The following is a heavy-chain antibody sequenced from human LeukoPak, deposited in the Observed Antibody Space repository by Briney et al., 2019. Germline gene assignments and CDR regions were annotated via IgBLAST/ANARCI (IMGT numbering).Heavy chain of an antibody. CDR2: INHSGST. V-gene: IGHV4-34*01. J-gene: IGHJ6*04. CDR3: ARVPYCSSTSCPSYYYYGMDV. D-gene: IGHD2-2*01. CDR1: GGSFSGYY. Sequence: PSETLSLTCAVYGGSFSGYYWSWIRQPPGMGLEWIGEINHSGSTNYNPSLKSRVTISVDTSKNQFSLKLSSVTAADTAVYYCARVPYCSSTSCPSYYYYGMDVWGKGTTVTVSS.